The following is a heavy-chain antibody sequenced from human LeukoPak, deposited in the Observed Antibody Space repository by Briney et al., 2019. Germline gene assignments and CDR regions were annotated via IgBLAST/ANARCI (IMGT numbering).Heavy chain of an antibody. J-gene: IGHJ3*02. CDR1: GFTFDDYG. D-gene: IGHD2-2*01. Sequence: PGGSLRLSCAASGFTFDDYGMSWVRQAPGKGLEWVSYISSSGTTIYYADSVKGRFTISRDNAKNSLYLQMNSLRAEDTAVYYCARGGYCSSSICYSLNAFDIWGQGTMFIVSS. CDR2: ISSSGTTI. CDR3: ARGGYCSSSICYSLNAFDI. V-gene: IGHV3-48*03.